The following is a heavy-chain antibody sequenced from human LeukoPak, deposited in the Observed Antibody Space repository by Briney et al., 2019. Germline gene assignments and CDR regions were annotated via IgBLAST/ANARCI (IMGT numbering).Heavy chain of an antibody. V-gene: IGHV3-23*01. CDR1: GLTFRTYA. CDR3: AKGVYYYDSSAYYYTYYFDY. CDR2: ISGSGVSGSGGST. D-gene: IGHD3-22*01. Sequence: GGSLRLSCAASGLTFRTYAMRWVRQAPGKGLEWVSGISGSGVSGSGGSTYYADSVKGRFTISRDNYKNTLYLQMNSLRAEDTAVYYCAKGVYYYDSSAYYYTYYFDYWGQGTLVTVSS. J-gene: IGHJ4*02.